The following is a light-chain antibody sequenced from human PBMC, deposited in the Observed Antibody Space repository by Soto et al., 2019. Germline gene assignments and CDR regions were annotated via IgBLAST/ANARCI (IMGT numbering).Light chain of an antibody. CDR2: DAS. V-gene: IGKV1-5*01. CDR3: QQYNSDPWT. CDR1: QSISSW. J-gene: IGKJ1*01. Sequence: DIQMSQSPSTLSASVGDRVTITCRASQSISSWLAWYQQKPGKAPKLLIYDASSLESVVPSRFSGSGSGTEFTLTISSLQPDDLATYYCQQYNSDPWTCGQGTKVEIK.